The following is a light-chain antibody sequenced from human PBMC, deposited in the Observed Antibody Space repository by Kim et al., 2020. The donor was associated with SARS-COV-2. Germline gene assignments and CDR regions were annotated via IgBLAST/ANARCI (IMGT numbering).Light chain of an antibody. J-gene: IGLJ3*02. Sequence: QRGTITCTGGSSNIGAGYDGRWYQQLPGTAPNLLIYGNSNRPSGVPDRFSGSKSGTSASLAITGLQAEDEADYYCQSYDSSLSGWVFGGGTQLTVL. CDR3: QSYDSSLSGWV. CDR1: SSNIGAGYD. CDR2: GNS. V-gene: IGLV1-40*01.